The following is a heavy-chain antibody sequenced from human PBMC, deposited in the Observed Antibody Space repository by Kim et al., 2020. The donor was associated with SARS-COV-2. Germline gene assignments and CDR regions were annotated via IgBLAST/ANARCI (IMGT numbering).Heavy chain of an antibody. Sequence: ASVKVSCKSSGYIFTDYYIHWVRQGPGQGLKWMGWINPKNGGTSYSQEFQFRISMTADTSINTTFMELSGLRSADTAVYYCARAWGPSDFDHWGQGALVTVSS. J-gene: IGHJ4*02. CDR3: ARAWGPSDFDH. CDR1: GYIFTDYY. V-gene: IGHV1-2*02. CDR2: INPKNGGT. D-gene: IGHD3-16*01.